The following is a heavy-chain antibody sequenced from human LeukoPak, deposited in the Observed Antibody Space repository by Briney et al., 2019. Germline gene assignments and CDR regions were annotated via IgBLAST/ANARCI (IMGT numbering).Heavy chain of an antibody. V-gene: IGHV1-69*13. D-gene: IGHD6-13*01. CDR2: IIPIFGTA. J-gene: IGHJ4*02. Sequence: ASVKVSCKASGGTISSYAISWVRQAPGQGLEWMGGIIPIFGTANYAQKFQGRVTITADESTSTAYMELSSLRSEDTAVYYCAREFGPYSSSLDYWGQGTLVTVSS. CDR3: AREFGPYSSSLDY. CDR1: GGTISSYA.